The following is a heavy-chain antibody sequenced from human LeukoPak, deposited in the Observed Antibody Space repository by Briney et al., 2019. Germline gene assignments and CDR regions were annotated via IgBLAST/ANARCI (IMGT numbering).Heavy chain of an antibody. CDR1: GGSLSSSSYY. Sequence: SETLSLTCTVSGGSLSSSSYYWGWIRQPPGKGVEWIGSIYYSGRTYYNPSLKSRVTISVDTSKNQFSLKLSSVTAADTAVYYCARHGLEYSSSWVSHAFAIWGQGTMVTVCS. CDR2: IYYSGRT. D-gene: IGHD6-6*01. J-gene: IGHJ3*02. CDR3: ARHGLEYSSSWVSHAFAI. V-gene: IGHV4-39*01.